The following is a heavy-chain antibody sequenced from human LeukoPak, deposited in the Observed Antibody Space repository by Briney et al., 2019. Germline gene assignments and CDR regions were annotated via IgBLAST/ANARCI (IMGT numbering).Heavy chain of an antibody. J-gene: IGHJ6*03. CDR3: ARRTIFGVVTSLFSYYMDV. D-gene: IGHD3-3*01. V-gene: IGHV4-34*01. Sequence: SETLSLTCAVYGGSFSGYYWSWIRQPPGKGLEWIGEINHSGSTNYNPSLKSRVTISVDTSKNQFSLKLSSVTAADTAVHYCARRTIFGVVTSLFSYYMDVWGKGTTVTVSS. CDR2: INHSGST. CDR1: GGSFSGYY.